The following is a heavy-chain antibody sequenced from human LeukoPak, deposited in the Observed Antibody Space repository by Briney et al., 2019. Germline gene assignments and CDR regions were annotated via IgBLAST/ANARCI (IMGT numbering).Heavy chain of an antibody. J-gene: IGHJ5*02. CDR1: GDSVSSNSAA. CDR2: TYYRSKWYN. V-gene: IGHV6-1*01. D-gene: IGHD3-10*01. CDR3: ARGGVYGSGSPLGEWFDP. Sequence: SQTLSLTCAISGDSVSSNSAAWNWIRQSPSRGLEWLGRTYYRSKWYNDYAVSVKSRITINPDTPKNQFFLQLNSVTPEDTAVYYCARGGVYGSGSPLGEWFDPWGQGTLVTVSS.